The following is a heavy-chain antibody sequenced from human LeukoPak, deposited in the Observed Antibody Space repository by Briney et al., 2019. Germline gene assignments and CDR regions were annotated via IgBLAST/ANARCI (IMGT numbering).Heavy chain of an antibody. CDR1: GGTFSSYA. Sequence: GASVKVSCKASGGTFSSYAISWVRQAPGQGPEWMGGIIPIFGTANYAQKFQGRVTITADESTSTAYMELSSLRSEDTAVYYCASLGYCSSTSCYPGVRNAFDIWGQGTMVTVSS. V-gene: IGHV1-69*13. CDR3: ASLGYCSSTSCYPGVRNAFDI. J-gene: IGHJ3*02. CDR2: IIPIFGTA. D-gene: IGHD2-2*01.